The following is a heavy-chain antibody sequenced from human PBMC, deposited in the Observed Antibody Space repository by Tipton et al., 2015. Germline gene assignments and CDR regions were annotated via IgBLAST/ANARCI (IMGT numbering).Heavy chain of an antibody. Sequence: QSGPEVKQPGSSVKVSCKASGGTFRNYAITWVRQAPGQGLEWMGGIIPILGRTDYAQKFQGRVTITADESTSTAYMELNSLRSEDTAVYYCARGDGEQRPITMVRGKPTLYYTSEKDVWGHGTSVTVSS. V-gene: IGHV1-69*01. CDR2: IIPILGRT. D-gene: IGHD3-10*01. J-gene: IGHJ6*02. CDR3: ARGDGEQRPITMVRGKPTLYYTSEKDV. CDR1: GGTFRNYA.